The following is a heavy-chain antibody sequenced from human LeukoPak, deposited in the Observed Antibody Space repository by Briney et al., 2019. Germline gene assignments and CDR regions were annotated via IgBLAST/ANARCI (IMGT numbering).Heavy chain of an antibody. V-gene: IGHV4-34*01. Sequence: SETLSLTCAVYGGSFSGYYWSWIRQPPGKGLEWIGEINHSGSTNYNPSLKSRVTISVDTSKNQFSLKLSSVTAADTAVYYCARLERFLEWLLSEDWFDPWGQGTLVTVSS. D-gene: IGHD3-3*01. CDR1: GGSFSGYY. J-gene: IGHJ5*02. CDR2: INHSGST. CDR3: ARLERFLEWLLSEDWFDP.